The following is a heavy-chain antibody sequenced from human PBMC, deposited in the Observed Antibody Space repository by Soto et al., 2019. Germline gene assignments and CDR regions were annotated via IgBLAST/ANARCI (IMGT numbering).Heavy chain of an antibody. V-gene: IGHV4-59*08. Sequence: SETLSLTCTVSGGSISSYYWSWIRQPPGKGLEWIGYIYYSGGTNYNPSLKSRVTISVDTSKNQFSLKLSSVTAADTAVYYCARHTGDYFDYWGQGTLVTVSS. D-gene: IGHD4-17*01. CDR1: GGSISSYY. CDR2: IYYSGGT. J-gene: IGHJ4*02. CDR3: ARHTGDYFDY.